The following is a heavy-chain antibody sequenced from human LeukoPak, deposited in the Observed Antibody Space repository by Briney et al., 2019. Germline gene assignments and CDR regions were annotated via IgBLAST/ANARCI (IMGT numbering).Heavy chain of an antibody. CDR1: GFTFSNYS. J-gene: IGHJ4*02. D-gene: IGHD3-10*01. CDR2: ISSSSSYI. CDR3: ARRGKYGSTLVDY. V-gene: IGHV3-21*01. Sequence: GGSLRLSCAASGFTFSNYSMNWVRQAPGKGLEWVSSISSSSSYIYYADSVKGRFTISRDNAKNSLYLQMNSLRAEDTAVYYCARRGKYGSTLVDYWGQGTLVTVSS.